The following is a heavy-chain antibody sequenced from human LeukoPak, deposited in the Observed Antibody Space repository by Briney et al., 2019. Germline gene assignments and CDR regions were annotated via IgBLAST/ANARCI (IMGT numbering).Heavy chain of an antibody. Sequence: GGSLRLSCAASGFTFSSYGMHWVRQAPGKGLEWVAVISFDGSSKDYAQSVKGRFTISRDNSKNTLYLQMNSLRVEDTAVYYCAKAADQYYYYYFYYMDVWGKGTTVTVSS. D-gene: IGHD2-2*01. CDR2: ISFDGSSK. J-gene: IGHJ6*03. CDR1: GFTFSSYG. CDR3: AKAADQYYYYYFYYMDV. V-gene: IGHV3-30*18.